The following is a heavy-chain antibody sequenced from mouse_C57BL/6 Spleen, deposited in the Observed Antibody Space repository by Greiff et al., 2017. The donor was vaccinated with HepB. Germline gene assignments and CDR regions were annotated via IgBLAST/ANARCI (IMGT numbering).Heavy chain of an antibody. V-gene: IGHV1-53*01. Sequence: QVQLQQPGTELVKPGASVKLSCKASGYTFTSYWMHWVKQRPGQGLEWIGNINPSNGGTNYNEKFKSKATLTVDKSSSTAYMQLSSRTSEDSAVYYCARTGLVRLLYWYFDVWGTGTTVTVSS. CDR3: ARTGLVRLLYWYFDV. D-gene: IGHD2-10*01. CDR2: INPSNGGT. J-gene: IGHJ1*03. CDR1: GYTFTSYW.